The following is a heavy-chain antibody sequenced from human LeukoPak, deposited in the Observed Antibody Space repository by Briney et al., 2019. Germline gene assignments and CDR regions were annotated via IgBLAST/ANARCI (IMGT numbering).Heavy chain of an antibody. CDR2: INPNSGGT. CDR1: GYTFTGYY. CDR3: ARIMVRGRWFDP. D-gene: IGHD2-8*01. J-gene: IGHJ5*02. V-gene: IGHV1-2*02. Sequence: ASVKVSCKASGYTFTGYYLHWVRQAPGQGLEWMGWINPNSGGTKYAQKFQGRVIMTRDTSISTAYMELRSLRSDDTAVYYCARIMVRGRWFDPWGQGTLVTVSS.